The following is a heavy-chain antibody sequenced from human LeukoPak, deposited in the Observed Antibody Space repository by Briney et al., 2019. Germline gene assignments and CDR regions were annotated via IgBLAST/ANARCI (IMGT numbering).Heavy chain of an antibody. J-gene: IGHJ4*02. CDR1: GFTFSSYA. CDR3: ARDGMSIVVVPAAIYLDY. V-gene: IGHV3-23*01. D-gene: IGHD2-2*01. CDR2: ISGSGGTT. Sequence: GGSLRLSCAVSGFTFSSYAVSWVRQAPGMGLEWVSAISGSGGTTYYADSVQGRFTISRDNSKNTLYLQMNSLRAEDMAVYYCARDGMSIVVVPAAIYLDYWGQGTLVTVSS.